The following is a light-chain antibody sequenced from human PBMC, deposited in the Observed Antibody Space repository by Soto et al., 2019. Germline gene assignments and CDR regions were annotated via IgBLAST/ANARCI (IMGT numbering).Light chain of an antibody. Sequence: QSVLTQPASVSGSPGQSITISCAGTSGEVGGYNHVAWYQQHPGKAPKLMIYEVSKRPSGVSNRFSGSKSGNTASLNISGLQAEDEADYYCISYTGSSTSYVCGTGTKVTVL. CDR2: EVS. V-gene: IGLV2-14*01. CDR3: ISYTGSSTSYV. CDR1: SGEVGGYNH. J-gene: IGLJ1*01.